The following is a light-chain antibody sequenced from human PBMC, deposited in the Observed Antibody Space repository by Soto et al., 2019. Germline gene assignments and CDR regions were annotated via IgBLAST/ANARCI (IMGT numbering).Light chain of an antibody. CDR2: EVS. Sequence: QSALTQPPSASGSPGQSVTISCTGSYSDIGGYNYVSWYLQHPGKAPKLIIYEVSKRPSGVPDRFSGSKSDNTDSLTVSGLQAEDEADYYCSSYGGSNNVVFGGGTKLTVL. CDR1: YSDIGGYNY. CDR3: SSYGGSNNVV. J-gene: IGLJ2*01. V-gene: IGLV2-8*01.